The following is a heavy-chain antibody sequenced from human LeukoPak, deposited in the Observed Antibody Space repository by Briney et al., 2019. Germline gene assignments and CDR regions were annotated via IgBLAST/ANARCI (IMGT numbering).Heavy chain of an antibody. V-gene: IGHV3-23*01. Sequence: GGSLRLSCAASGFTFSNYAMRWVRQAPGKGLEWVSGISGSGDSTYYADSVKGRFTISRDNSKNTLYLQMNSLRAEDTAVYYCAIHGFGVFEGYWGQGTLVTVSS. CDR3: AIHGFGVFEGY. CDR2: ISGSGDST. D-gene: IGHD3-10*01. CDR1: GFTFSNYA. J-gene: IGHJ4*02.